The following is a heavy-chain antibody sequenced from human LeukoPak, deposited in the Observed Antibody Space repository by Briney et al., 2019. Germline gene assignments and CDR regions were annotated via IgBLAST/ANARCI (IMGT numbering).Heavy chain of an antibody. CDR1: GFTFSRYW. V-gene: IGHV3-74*01. Sequence: GGSLRLSCAASGFTFSRYWMNWVRQAPGKGQVWVSRIKTGGSDTAYADSVKGRFTISRDNAKNTLYLQMNSLRPEDTAVYYCAFHNSSGYFGYWGQGTLVTVSS. J-gene: IGHJ4*02. CDR3: AFHNSSGYFGY. CDR2: IKTGGSDT. D-gene: IGHD3-22*01.